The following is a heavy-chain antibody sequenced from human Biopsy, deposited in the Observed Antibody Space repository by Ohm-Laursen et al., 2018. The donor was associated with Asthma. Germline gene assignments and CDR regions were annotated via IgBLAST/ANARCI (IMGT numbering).Heavy chain of an antibody. J-gene: IGHJ4*02. V-gene: IGHV4-31*03. D-gene: IGHD3-22*01. CDR1: GGAIDSGAYY. CDR3: ARAQDYYDSRGYYRSFDY. Sequence: PSDTLSLTCTVSGGAIDSGAYYWSWIHQLPGKGLEWIGYIYYSGSTYYNPSLKSRVSISIDTSKNQFSLKLSSVTAADTAVYYCARAQDYYDSRGYYRSFDYWGQGTLVTVSS. CDR2: IYYSGST.